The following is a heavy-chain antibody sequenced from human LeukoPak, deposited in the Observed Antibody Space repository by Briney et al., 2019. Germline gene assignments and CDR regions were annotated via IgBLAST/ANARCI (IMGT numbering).Heavy chain of an antibody. CDR2: INHSGST. D-gene: IGHD6-13*01. Sequence: SETLSLTCAVYGGSFSGYYWSWIRQPPGKGLEWIGEINHSGSTNYNPSLKSRVTISVDTSKNQFSLKLSSVTAADTAVYYCARLLAAAGFYNWFDPWGQGTLVTVSS. CDR1: GGSFSGYY. CDR3: ARLLAAAGFYNWFDP. V-gene: IGHV4-34*01. J-gene: IGHJ5*02.